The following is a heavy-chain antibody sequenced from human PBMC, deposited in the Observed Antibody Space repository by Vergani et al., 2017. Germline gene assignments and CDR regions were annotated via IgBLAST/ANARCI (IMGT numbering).Heavy chain of an antibody. CDR1: GYTFTSYG. D-gene: IGHD6-13*01. J-gene: IGHJ6*02. V-gene: IGHV1-18*01. Sequence: QVQLVQSGAEVKKPGASVKVSCKASGYTFTSYGISWVRQAPGQGLEWMGWISAYNGNTNYAQKLKGRVTMTTDTSTSTAYMELRSLRSDDTAVYYCAREDGYSSSWRLEYYGMDVWGQGTTVTVSS. CDR2: ISAYNGNT. CDR3: AREDGYSSSWRLEYYGMDV.